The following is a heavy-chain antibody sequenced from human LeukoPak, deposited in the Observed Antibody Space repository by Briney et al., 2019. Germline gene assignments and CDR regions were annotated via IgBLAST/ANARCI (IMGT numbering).Heavy chain of an antibody. CDR2: IIPIFGTA. D-gene: IGHD6-6*01. V-gene: IGHV1-69*13. CDR1: GGTFSSYA. CDR3: VSISEGSSSSESAFDL. Sequence: ASVKVSCKASGGTFSSYAISLVRQPPGQELEWMGGIIPIFGTANYAQKFQGRVTITADESTSTAYMELSSLRSEDTAVYCCVSISEGSSSSESAFDLWGQSTMVTVSS. J-gene: IGHJ3*01.